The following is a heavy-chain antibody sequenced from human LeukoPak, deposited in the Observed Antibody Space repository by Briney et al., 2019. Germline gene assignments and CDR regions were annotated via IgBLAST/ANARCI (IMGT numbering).Heavy chain of an antibody. V-gene: IGHV1-69*04. Sequence: ASVKVSCKASGGTFSSYAISWVRQAPGQGPEWMGRIIPILGIANYAQKFQGRVTITADKSTSTAYMELSSLRSEDTAVYYCARDQDHIAVAGIDYWGQGTLVTVSS. CDR3: ARDQDHIAVAGIDY. J-gene: IGHJ4*02. CDR2: IIPILGIA. D-gene: IGHD6-19*01. CDR1: GGTFSSYA.